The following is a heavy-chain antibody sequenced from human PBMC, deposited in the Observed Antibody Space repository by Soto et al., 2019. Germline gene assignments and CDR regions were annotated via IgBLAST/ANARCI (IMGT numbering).Heavy chain of an antibody. D-gene: IGHD6-13*01. CDR3: ARDTELIPAPGTVNWFEP. CDR2: IYYSGST. CDR1: VGSVSSGSYY. Sequence: SETLSLTCTFSVGSVSSGSYYCSWIRQPPWKGLEWIGYIYYSGSTNYNPSLKSRVTISVDTSKNQFSLKLSSVTAADTAVYYCARDTELIPAPGTVNWFEPWGQGTLVIVSS. V-gene: IGHV4-61*01. J-gene: IGHJ5*02.